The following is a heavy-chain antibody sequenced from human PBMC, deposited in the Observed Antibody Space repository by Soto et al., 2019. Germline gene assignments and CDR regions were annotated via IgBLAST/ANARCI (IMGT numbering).Heavy chain of an antibody. D-gene: IGHD6-13*01. V-gene: IGHV3-30*03. J-gene: IGHJ6*02. CDR3: ARASSSWTYYYYYGMDV. CDR1: GFTFSSYG. Sequence: GGSLRLSCAASGFTFSSYGVHWVRQAPSRGLEWVAVISDDGTRKHYGDSVKGRFTISRDNSQNTLYLQMNSLRAEDTAVYYCARASSSWTYYYYYGMDVWGQGTTVTVSS. CDR2: ISDDGTRK.